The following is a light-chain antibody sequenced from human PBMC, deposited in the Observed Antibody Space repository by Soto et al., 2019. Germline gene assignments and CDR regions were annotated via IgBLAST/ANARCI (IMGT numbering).Light chain of an antibody. CDR3: CSYAGSSTSYV. CDR2: EVS. Sequence: QSVLTQPASVSGSPGQSITISCTGTSSDVGSYNLVSWYQQHPGKAPKLMTYEVSKRPSGVSNRFSGSKSGNTASLTISGLQAEDEADYYCCSYAGSSTSYVFGTGTKVTVL. J-gene: IGLJ1*01. V-gene: IGLV2-23*02. CDR1: SSDVGSYNL.